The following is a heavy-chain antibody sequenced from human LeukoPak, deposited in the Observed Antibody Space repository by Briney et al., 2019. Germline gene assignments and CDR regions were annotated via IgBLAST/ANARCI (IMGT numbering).Heavy chain of an antibody. Sequence: SVTVSCKASGGTLSSYAISWVRQATGQGLEWMGGIIPIFGTANYAQKFQGRVTITADESTSTAYMELSSLRSEDTAVYYCASIGRGYVLPADSLKYYYGMDVWGQGTTVTVSS. D-gene: IGHD5-18*01. CDR2: IIPIFGTA. CDR3: ASIGRGYVLPADSLKYYYGMDV. CDR1: GGTLSSYA. V-gene: IGHV1-69*13. J-gene: IGHJ6*02.